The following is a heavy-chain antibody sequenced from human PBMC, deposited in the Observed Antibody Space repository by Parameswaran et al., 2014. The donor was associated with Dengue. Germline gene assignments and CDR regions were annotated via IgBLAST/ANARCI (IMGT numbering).Heavy chain of an antibody. Sequence: KWIRQSPSRGLEWLGRTYYRSKWSNDYAVSVKSRITINPDTSKNQFSLQLNSVTPEDTAVYYCARERAAPRFLGYYYYGMDVWGQGTTVTVSS. CDR3: ARERAAPRFLGYYYYGMDV. V-gene: IGHV6-1*01. J-gene: IGHJ6*02. CDR2: TYYRSKWSN. D-gene: IGHD6-6*01.